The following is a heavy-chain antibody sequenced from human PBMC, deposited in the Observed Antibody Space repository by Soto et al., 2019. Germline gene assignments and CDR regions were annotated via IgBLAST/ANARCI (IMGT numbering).Heavy chain of an antibody. Sequence: SETLSLTCTVSGGSISSYYWSWIRQPPGKGLEWIGYIYYSGSTNYNPSLKSRVTISVDTSKNQFSLKLSSVTAADTAVYYCARESTVVTLRTFDIWGQGTMVTVSS. D-gene: IGHD2-21*02. CDR3: ARESTVVTLRTFDI. V-gene: IGHV4-59*12. J-gene: IGHJ3*02. CDR2: IYYSGST. CDR1: GGSISSYY.